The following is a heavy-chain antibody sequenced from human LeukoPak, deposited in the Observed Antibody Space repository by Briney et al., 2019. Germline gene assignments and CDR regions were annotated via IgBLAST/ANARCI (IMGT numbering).Heavy chain of an antibody. D-gene: IGHD2-2*01. CDR1: GGSISSYY. CDR2: IYYSGST. V-gene: IGHV4-59*01. J-gene: IGHJ4*02. CDR3: ASLVVPAAQFDY. Sequence: SETLSLTCTVSGGSISSYYWSWIRQPPGKGLEWIGYIYYSGSTNYNPSLKSRVTISVDTSKNQFSLKLSSVTAADTAVYYRASLVVPAAQFDYWGQGTLVTVSS.